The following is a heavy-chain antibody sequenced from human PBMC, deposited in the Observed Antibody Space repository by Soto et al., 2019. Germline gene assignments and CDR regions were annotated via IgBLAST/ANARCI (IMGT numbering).Heavy chain of an antibody. J-gene: IGHJ4*02. D-gene: IGHD3-22*01. CDR1: GFTFSTYA. CDR3: AKALAQYYYDTSGIDS. V-gene: IGHV3-23*01. CDR2: ISSSGRNT. Sequence: EVQLLESGGGLVQPGGSLRLSCAASGFTFSTYALSWVRQAPGKGLEWVSAISSSGRNTYYADSVKGRFTISRDNSKNTLYLKMNSLRAEDTASYYCAKALAQYYYDTSGIDSWGQGTLVNVSS.